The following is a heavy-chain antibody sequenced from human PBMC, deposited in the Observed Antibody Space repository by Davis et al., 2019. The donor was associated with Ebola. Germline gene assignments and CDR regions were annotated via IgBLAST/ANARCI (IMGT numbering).Heavy chain of an antibody. Sequence: GESLKISCKGSGYSFTDYWITWVRQMPGKGLECMGRIDPSDSYTFFSPSFQGHVTMSADKSISTAYLQWSSLKASDTAMYYCASGSGSYYLIGYYYYMDVWGKGTTVTVSS. CDR1: GYSFTDYW. CDR2: IDPSDSYT. D-gene: IGHD3-10*01. V-gene: IGHV5-10-1*01. J-gene: IGHJ6*03. CDR3: ASGSGSYYLIGYYYYMDV.